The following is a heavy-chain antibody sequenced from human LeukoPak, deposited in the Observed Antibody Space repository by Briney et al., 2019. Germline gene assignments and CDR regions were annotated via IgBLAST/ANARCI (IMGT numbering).Heavy chain of an antibody. CDR1: GFTFSDYY. D-gene: IGHD3-9*01. V-gene: IGHV3-11*04. Sequence: PGGPLRLSCAASGFTFSDYYMSWIRQAPGKGLEWVSYISSSGSTIYYADSVKGRFTISRDNAKNSLYLQMNSLGAEDTAVYYCASGYDILTGLQADYWGQGTLVTVSS. CDR3: ASGYDILTGLQADY. CDR2: ISSSGSTI. J-gene: IGHJ4*02.